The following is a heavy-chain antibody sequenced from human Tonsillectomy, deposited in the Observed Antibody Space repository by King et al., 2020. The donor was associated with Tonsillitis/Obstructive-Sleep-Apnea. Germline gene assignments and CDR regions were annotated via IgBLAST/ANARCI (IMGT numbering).Heavy chain of an antibody. Sequence: VQLQQSGPGLVKPSQTLSLTCAISGDSVSSNSAAWNWIRQSPSRGLEWLGRTYYRSMWYNDYAVSVKSRITINPDTSKNQFSLQLNSVTPEDTAVYYCARGSSVVVVAASNWFDPWGQGTLVTVSS. CDR3: ARGSSVVVVAASNWFDP. CDR2: TYYRSMWYN. V-gene: IGHV6-1*01. D-gene: IGHD2-15*01. J-gene: IGHJ5*02. CDR1: GDSVSSNSAA.